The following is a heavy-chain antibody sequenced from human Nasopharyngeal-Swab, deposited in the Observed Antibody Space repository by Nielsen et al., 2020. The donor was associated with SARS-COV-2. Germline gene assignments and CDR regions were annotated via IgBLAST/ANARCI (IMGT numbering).Heavy chain of an antibody. CDR3: ARDTSSSSTYYYGMDV. CDR2: INAGNGNT. Sequence: VSVKVSCKASGYTFTTYAMHWVRQAPGQRLEWMGWINAGNGNTKYSQKFKGRVTITRDTSASTAYMELSSLRSEDTAVYYCARDTSSSSTYYYGMDVWGQGTTVTVSS. D-gene: IGHD6-6*01. J-gene: IGHJ6*02. V-gene: IGHV1-3*01. CDR1: GYTFTTYA.